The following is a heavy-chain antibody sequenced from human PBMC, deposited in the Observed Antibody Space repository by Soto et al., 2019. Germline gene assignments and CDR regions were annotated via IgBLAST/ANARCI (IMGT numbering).Heavy chain of an antibody. CDR2: IYYSGST. J-gene: IGHJ4*02. D-gene: IGHD3-16*01. Sequence: SETLSLTCTVSGGSISSYYWSWIRQPPGKGLEWIGYIYYSGSTNYNPSLKSRVTISVDTSKNQFSLKLSSVTAADTAVYYCARGGRSGWHIFDYWGQGTLVTVSS. CDR1: GGSISSYY. CDR3: ARGGRSGWHIFDY. V-gene: IGHV4-59*01.